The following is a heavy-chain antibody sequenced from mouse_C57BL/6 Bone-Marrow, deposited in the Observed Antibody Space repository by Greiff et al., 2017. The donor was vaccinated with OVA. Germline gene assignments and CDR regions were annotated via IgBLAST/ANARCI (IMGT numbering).Heavy chain of an antibody. Sequence: VQLQQSGPELVKPGASVKISCKASGYSFTGYYMNWVKQSPEKSLEWIGAINPSTGGTTYNQKFKDKATLTVDKSSNTAYMQLKSLKSEDSAVYSCARKGEIYYYGSSLFAYWGQGTLVTVSA. D-gene: IGHD1-1*01. CDR1: GYSFTGYY. J-gene: IGHJ3*01. CDR3: ARKGEIYYYGSSLFAY. V-gene: IGHV1-42*01. CDR2: INPSTGGT.